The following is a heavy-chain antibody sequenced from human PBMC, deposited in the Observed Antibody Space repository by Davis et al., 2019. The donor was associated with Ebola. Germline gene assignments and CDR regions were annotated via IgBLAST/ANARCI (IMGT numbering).Heavy chain of an antibody. V-gene: IGHV3-7*03. Sequence: GESLKISCAASGFTFSGYWMTWVRQAPGKGLEWVANIKQDGSEKQYVDSVKGRFTISRDNAENSLYLQMSSLRADDTAVYYCAKDRRGYNSAADYWGQGTLVTVSS. J-gene: IGHJ4*02. CDR3: AKDRRGYNSAADY. D-gene: IGHD5-24*01. CDR2: IKQDGSEK. CDR1: GFTFSGYW.